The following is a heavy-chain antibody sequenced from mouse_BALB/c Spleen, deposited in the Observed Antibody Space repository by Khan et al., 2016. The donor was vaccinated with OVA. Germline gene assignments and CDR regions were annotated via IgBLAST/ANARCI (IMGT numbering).Heavy chain of an antibody. CDR1: GYSITSDYA. Sequence: EVQLQESGPGLVKPSQSLSLTCTVTGYSITSDYAWNWIRQFPGNKLEWMGYISYSGRTSYNPSLKSRISITRDTSKTPFFLQLNSVTTEDTAKYYCARSVTITTVVATDFDCWGQGTTLTVSS. J-gene: IGHJ2*01. D-gene: IGHD1-1*01. V-gene: IGHV3-2*02. CDR2: ISYSGRT. CDR3: ARSVTITTVVATDFDC.